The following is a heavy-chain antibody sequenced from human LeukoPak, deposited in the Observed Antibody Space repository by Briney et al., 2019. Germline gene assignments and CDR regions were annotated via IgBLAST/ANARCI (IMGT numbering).Heavy chain of an antibody. D-gene: IGHD1-26*01. Sequence: SETLSLTCTVSGGSISSYYWSWIRQPPGKGLEWIAYISDIGSINCNPSLKSRVTISLDTSKNQFSLKLTSVTAADTAVYYCARSSSWELREFDYWGQGTLVTVSS. J-gene: IGHJ4*02. V-gene: IGHV4-59*01. CDR2: ISDIGSI. CDR3: ARSSSWELREFDY. CDR1: GGSISSYY.